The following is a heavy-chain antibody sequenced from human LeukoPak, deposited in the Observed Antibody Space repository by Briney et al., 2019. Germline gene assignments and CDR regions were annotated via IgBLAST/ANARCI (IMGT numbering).Heavy chain of an antibody. J-gene: IGHJ3*02. D-gene: IGHD4-17*01. CDR3: ARDPYGDPNHDAFDI. CDR2: IYHLGTT. CDR1: GDSLTSSNW. V-gene: IGHV4-4*02. Sequence: SETLSLTCAVSGDSLTSSNWWSWLRQPPAKGLEWIGEIYHLGTTNYNPSLRSRVSISVDRSTNQFSLRLTSVTAADTAVYYCARDPYGDPNHDAFDIWGQGTMVTVSS.